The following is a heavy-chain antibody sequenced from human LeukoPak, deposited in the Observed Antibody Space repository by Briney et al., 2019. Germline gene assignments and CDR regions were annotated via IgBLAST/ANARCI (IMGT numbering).Heavy chain of an antibody. Sequence: ASVKVSCKASGYTFSSYGISWVRQAPGQGFEWMGWISAYNGNTNYAQKLQGRVTMTTDTSTSTAYMELRSLRSDDTAVYFCARELKGGYCSSTSCYTGNWFDPWGQGTLVTVSS. V-gene: IGHV1-18*01. CDR3: ARELKGGYCSSTSCYTGNWFDP. D-gene: IGHD2-2*02. CDR1: GYTFSSYG. J-gene: IGHJ5*02. CDR2: ISAYNGNT.